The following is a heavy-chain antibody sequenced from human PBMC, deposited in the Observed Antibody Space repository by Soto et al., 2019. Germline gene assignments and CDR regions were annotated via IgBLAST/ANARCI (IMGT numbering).Heavy chain of an antibody. Sequence: QLQLQESGPGLVKPSETLSLTCTVSGGSISSSSYYWGWIRQPPGQGLEWIGSIYYSGSTYYNPSLKSRVPISLDTSKNQFSLKLSSVTAADTAVYYCARQDEELLWFGAIDYWGQGTLVTVSS. J-gene: IGHJ4*02. D-gene: IGHD3-10*01. V-gene: IGHV4-39*01. CDR1: GGSISSSSYY. CDR2: IYYSGST. CDR3: ARQDEELLWFGAIDY.